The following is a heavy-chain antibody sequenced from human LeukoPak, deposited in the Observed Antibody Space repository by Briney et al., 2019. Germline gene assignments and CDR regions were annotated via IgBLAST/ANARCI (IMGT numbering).Heavy chain of an antibody. CDR1: GYTFTSYY. CDR3: ARGPLTYYYDSSGAHFDY. CDR2: INPSGGST. Sequence: ASVKVSCKASGYTFTSYYMHWVRQAPGQGLEWMGIINPSGGSTSYAQKFQGRVTMTRDTSTSTVYMELSSLRSKDTAVYYCARGPLTYYYDSSGAHFDYWGQGTLVTVSS. V-gene: IGHV1-46*01. D-gene: IGHD3-22*01. J-gene: IGHJ4*02.